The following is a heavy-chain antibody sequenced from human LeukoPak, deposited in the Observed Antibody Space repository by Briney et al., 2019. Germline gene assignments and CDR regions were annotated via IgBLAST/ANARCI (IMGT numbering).Heavy chain of an antibody. J-gene: IGHJ6*03. CDR2: ISYDGSNK. V-gene: IGHV3-30-3*01. CDR1: GFTFSRYA. D-gene: IGHD2-2*01. Sequence: PGGSLRLSCAASGFTFSRYAMHWVRQAPGKGLEWVAVISYDGSNKYYADSVKGRFTISRDNSKNTLYLQMNSLRAEDTAVYYCARDKHQLRHYYYYYMDVWGRGTTVTVSS. CDR3: ARDKHQLRHYYYYYMDV.